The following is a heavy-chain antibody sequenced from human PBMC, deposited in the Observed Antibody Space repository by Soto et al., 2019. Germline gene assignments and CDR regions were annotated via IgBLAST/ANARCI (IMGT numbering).Heavy chain of an antibody. CDR3: ARGHGRQNFDY. Sequence: QVQLVQSGAEVKKPGASVTVSCKTSGYTFSSYYIHWMRQAPGQGLEWLGWINPQSDGTAYAPRFQGWVTMAANMSISTVYMELRRLKSDDAAIYYCARGHGRQNFDYWGQGTRVSVSS. V-gene: IGHV1-2*04. CDR1: GYTFSSYY. CDR2: INPQSDGT. J-gene: IGHJ4*02.